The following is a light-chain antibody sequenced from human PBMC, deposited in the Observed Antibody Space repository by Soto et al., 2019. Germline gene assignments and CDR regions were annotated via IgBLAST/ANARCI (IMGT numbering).Light chain of an antibody. CDR2: EVS. CDR1: SSDVGGYNY. J-gene: IGLJ1*01. CDR3: SSYSGSSTDV. V-gene: IGLV2-14*01. Sequence: QSALTQPASVSGSPGQSITISCTGTSSDVGGYNYVSWYQQHPGKAPKLMIYEVSNRPSRISNRFSGSKSGNTASLTISGLQAEDEADYYCSSYSGSSTDVFGTGTKVTVL.